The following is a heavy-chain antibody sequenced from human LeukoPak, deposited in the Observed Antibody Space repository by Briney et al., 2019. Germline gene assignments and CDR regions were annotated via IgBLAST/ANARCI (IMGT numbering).Heavy chain of an antibody. V-gene: IGHV3-23*01. CDR1: GFTFSSYA. Sequence: GGSLRLSCAASGFTFSSYAMSWVLQAPGKGLEWVSAISGSGGSTYYADSVKGRFTISRDNSKNTLYLQMNSLRAEDTAVYYCATRGCGSGGSCYPSWFDPWGQGTLVTVSS. CDR2: ISGSGGST. CDR3: ATRGCGSGGSCYPSWFDP. D-gene: IGHD2-15*01. J-gene: IGHJ5*02.